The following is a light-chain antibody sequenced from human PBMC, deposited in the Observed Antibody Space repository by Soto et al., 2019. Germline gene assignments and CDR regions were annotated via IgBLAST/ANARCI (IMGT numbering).Light chain of an antibody. J-gene: IGKJ1*01. Sequence: EIVMTQSPATLSVSPGDRATLSCRASQSVDNDLAWYQQKPGQPPRLLIYDASTGATGIPARFSGSQSGTEFTLTISRLEPEDFAVYYCQQYGSSPRTFGQGTKVEIK. CDR1: QSVDND. V-gene: IGKV3D-15*02. CDR2: DAS. CDR3: QQYGSSPRT.